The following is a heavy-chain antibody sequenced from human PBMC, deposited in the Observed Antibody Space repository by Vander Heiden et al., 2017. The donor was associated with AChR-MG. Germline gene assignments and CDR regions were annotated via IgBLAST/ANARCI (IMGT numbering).Heavy chain of an antibody. CDR2: IYSGGST. V-gene: IGHV3-53*02. J-gene: IGHJ6*02. Sequence: EVQLVETGGGLIQPGGSLRLSCAASGFTVSSNYMSWVRQTRGKGLEWVSVIYSGGSTYYADSVKGRFTISRDNSKNTLYLQMNSLRAEDTAVYYCARDAVDYYYGMDVWGQGTTVTVSS. D-gene: IGHD2-21*01. CDR3: ARDAVDYYYGMDV. CDR1: GFTVSSNY.